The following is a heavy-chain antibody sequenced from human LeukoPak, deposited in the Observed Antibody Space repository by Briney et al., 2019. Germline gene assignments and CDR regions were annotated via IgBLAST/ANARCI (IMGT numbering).Heavy chain of an antibody. V-gene: IGHV3-73*01. CDR3: YFWSGYHIY. D-gene: IGHD3-3*01. CDR2: IRSKANSYAT. J-gene: IGHJ4*02. CDR1: GFTFSGSA. Sequence: GGSLKLSCAASGFTFSGSAMHWVRQASGKGLEWVGRIRSKANSYATAYAASVKGRFTISRDDSKNTAYLQMNSLKTEDTAVYYCYFWSGYHIYWGQGTLVTVSS.